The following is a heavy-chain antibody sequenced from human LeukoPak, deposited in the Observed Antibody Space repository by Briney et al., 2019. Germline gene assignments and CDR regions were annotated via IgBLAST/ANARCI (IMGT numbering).Heavy chain of an antibody. CDR1: GFTFSDYY. Sequence: GGSLRLSCAASGFTFSDYYMSWIRQAPGKGLEWVSYISSSGSTIYYADSVKGRFTISRDDAKNSLYLQMNSLRAEDTAVYYCARDPDSSGYYYFDYWGQGTLVTVSS. CDR3: ARDPDSSGYYYFDY. J-gene: IGHJ4*02. CDR2: ISSSGSTI. D-gene: IGHD3-22*01. V-gene: IGHV3-11*01.